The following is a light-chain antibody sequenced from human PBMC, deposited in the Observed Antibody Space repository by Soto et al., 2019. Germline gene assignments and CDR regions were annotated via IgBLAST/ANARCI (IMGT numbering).Light chain of an antibody. Sequence: EIVLTQSPDTLAVSPGEVATLSCWASQSVTSNLAWYQQKRGQAPRLLIYAASTRATGVPARFSGSGSGTEFTLTISSLQSEDFAVYYCQQYGSSPGTFGQGTKVEIK. CDR2: AAS. CDR3: QQYGSSPGT. J-gene: IGKJ1*01. CDR1: QSVTSN. V-gene: IGKV3D-15*02.